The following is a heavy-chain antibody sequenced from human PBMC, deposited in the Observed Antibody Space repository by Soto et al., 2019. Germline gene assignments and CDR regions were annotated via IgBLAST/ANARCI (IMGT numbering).Heavy chain of an antibody. Sequence: ASVKVSCKASGGTFSSYAISWVRQAPGQGLEWMGGIIPIFGTANYAQKFQGRVTITADKSTSTAYMELSSLRSEDTAVYYCARSSAAAGTSWANCDYWGQGTLVTVSS. CDR1: GGTFSSYA. V-gene: IGHV1-69*06. CDR2: IIPIFGTA. D-gene: IGHD6-13*01. J-gene: IGHJ4*02. CDR3: ARSSAAAGTSWANCDY.